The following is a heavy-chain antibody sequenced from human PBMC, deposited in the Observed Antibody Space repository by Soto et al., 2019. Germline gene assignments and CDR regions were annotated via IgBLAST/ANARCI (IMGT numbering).Heavy chain of an antibody. CDR1: GFTFSSYA. V-gene: IGHV3-23*01. CDR3: ATYSTTWPGY. D-gene: IGHD2-2*01. J-gene: IGHJ4*02. Sequence: PGGSLRLSCAASGFTFSSYAMSWVRQAPGKGLEWVSAISGGGGGTFYADSVKGRFTISRDNSKNTLYLQMNSLRAEDTAVYSCATYSTTWPGYWGQGTLVTVSS. CDR2: ISGGGGGT.